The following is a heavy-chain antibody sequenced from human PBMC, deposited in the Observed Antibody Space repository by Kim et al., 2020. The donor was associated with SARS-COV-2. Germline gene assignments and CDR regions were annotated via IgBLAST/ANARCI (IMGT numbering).Heavy chain of an antibody. CDR1: GYTFTNYY. CDR2: INPSDGST. J-gene: IGHJ4*02. D-gene: IGHD6-19*01. Sequence: ASVKVSCKASGYTFTNYYMHWVRQAPGQGLEWMGIINPSDGSTKYAQKFQGRVTMTRDSSTTTVYMDLSSLRSGDTAGYYCAGGYSGGWYGYSDYWGQG. V-gene: IGHV1-46*01. CDR3: AGGYSGGWYGYSDY.